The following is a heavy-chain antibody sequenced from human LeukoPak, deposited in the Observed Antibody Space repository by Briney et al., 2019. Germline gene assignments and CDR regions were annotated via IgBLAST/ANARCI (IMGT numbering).Heavy chain of an antibody. CDR3: AREDFRGGNNWFDP. CDR2: ISSSSSYI. Sequence: GGSLRLSCAASGFTFSSYGMNWVRQAPGKGLKWVSSISSSSSYIYHADSVKGRFTISRDNAKNSLYLQMDSLRAEDTAVYYCAREDFRGGNNWFDPWGQGTLVTVSS. V-gene: IGHV3-21*01. J-gene: IGHJ5*02. CDR1: GFTFSSYG. D-gene: IGHD3-10*01.